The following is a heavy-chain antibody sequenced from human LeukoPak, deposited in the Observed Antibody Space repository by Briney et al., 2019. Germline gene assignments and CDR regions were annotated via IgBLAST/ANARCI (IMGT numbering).Heavy chain of an antibody. J-gene: IGHJ4*02. CDR2: ISDTGNT. V-gene: IGHV3-23*01. CDR1: GFTFSSYW. CDR3: AKGKTVAGVLEY. Sequence: GGSLRLSCAASGFTFSSYWMSWVRQAPGKGLEWVSAISDTGNTYHADSVKGRFTISRDSSKNTLFLQMNRLRPEDAAVYYCAKGKTVAGVLEYWGQGALVTVSS. D-gene: IGHD6-19*01.